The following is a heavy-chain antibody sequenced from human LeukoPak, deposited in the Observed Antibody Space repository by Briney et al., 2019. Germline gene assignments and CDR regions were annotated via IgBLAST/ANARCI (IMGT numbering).Heavy chain of an antibody. CDR2: IYYSGST. Sequence: SETLSLTCTVSGGSISSSSYYWGWIRQPPGKGLEWIGSIYYSGSTYYNPSLKGRVTISVDTSKNQFSLKLSSVTAADTAVYYCARQRPMSVGWFDPWGQGTLVTVSS. V-gene: IGHV4-39*01. CDR3: ARQRPMSVGWFDP. J-gene: IGHJ5*02. CDR1: GGSISSSSYY.